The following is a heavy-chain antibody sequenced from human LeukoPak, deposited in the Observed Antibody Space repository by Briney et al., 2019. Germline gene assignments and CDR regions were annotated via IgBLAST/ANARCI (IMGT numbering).Heavy chain of an antibody. CDR1: GFTFTSSA. J-gene: IGHJ4*02. Sequence: TSVKVSCKASGFTFTSSAVQWVRQARGQRLEWIGWIVVGSGNTNYAQKFQERVTITRDMSTSTAYMELSSVTAADTAVYYCARGPSSPPFDYWGQGTLVTVSS. V-gene: IGHV1-58*01. CDR2: IVVGSGNT. CDR3: ARGPSSPPFDY.